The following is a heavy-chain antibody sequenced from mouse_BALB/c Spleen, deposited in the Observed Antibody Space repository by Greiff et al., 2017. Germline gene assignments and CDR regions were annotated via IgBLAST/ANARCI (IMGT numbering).Heavy chain of an antibody. J-gene: IGHJ4*01. V-gene: IGHV1-7*01. CDR2: INPSTGYT. Sequence: QVQLQQSGAELAKPGASVKMSCKASGYTFTSYWMHWVKQRPGQGLEWIGYINPSTGYTEYNQKFKDKATLTADKSSSTAYMQLSSLTSEDSAVYYCARVYGSSYNYAMDYWGQGTSVTVSS. D-gene: IGHD1-1*01. CDR1: GYTFTSYW. CDR3: ARVYGSSYNYAMDY.